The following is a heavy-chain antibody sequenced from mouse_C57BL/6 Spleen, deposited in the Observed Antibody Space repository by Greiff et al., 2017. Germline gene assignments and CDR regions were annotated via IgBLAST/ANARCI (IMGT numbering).Heavy chain of an antibody. D-gene: IGHD1-1*01. CDR2: IHPDSGST. CDR1: GYTFTSYW. Sequence: QVQLQQPGAELVKPGASVKLSCKASGYTFTSYWMHWVKQRPGQGLEWIGMIHPDSGSTNYNEKFKSKATLTVDKSSSTAYMQLSSLTSEDSAVYYCARYDYGSNAWYFDYWGQGTTLTVSS. CDR3: ARYDYGSNAWYFDY. J-gene: IGHJ2*01. V-gene: IGHV1-64*01.